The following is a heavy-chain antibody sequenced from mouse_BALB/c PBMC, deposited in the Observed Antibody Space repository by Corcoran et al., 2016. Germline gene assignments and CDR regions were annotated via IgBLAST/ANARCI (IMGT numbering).Heavy chain of an antibody. CDR2: ITHSGET. CDR3: AGDYYGYWYFDV. CDR1: GFPITSGYY. V-gene: IGHV12-3*02. Sequence: QMQLQESGPGLVKPSQLLFLACSITGFPITSGYYWIWIRQSPGKPLEWMGYITHSGETFYNPSLQSPISITRETSKNQFFLQLNSVTTEDTAMYYCAGDYYGYWYFDVWGAGTTVTVSS. D-gene: IGHD1-1*01. J-gene: IGHJ1*01.